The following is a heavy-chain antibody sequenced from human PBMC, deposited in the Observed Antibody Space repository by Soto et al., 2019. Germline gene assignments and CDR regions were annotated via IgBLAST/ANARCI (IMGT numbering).Heavy chain of an antibody. CDR2: IYYSGST. J-gene: IGHJ6*02. Sequence: KASETLSLTCTVPGGSISSSSYYWGWIRQPPGKGLEWIGSIYYSGSTYYNPSLKSRVTISVDTSKNQFSLKLSSVTAADTAVYYCARQGRDPSYYYYGMDVWGQGTTVTVSS. CDR3: ARQGRDPSYYYYGMDV. CDR1: GGSISSSSYY. V-gene: IGHV4-39*01.